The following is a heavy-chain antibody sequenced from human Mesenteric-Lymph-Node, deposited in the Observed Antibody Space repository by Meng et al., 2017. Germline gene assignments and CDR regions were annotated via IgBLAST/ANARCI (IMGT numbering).Heavy chain of an antibody. CDR3: ARGLSSQCFNP. J-gene: IGHJ5*02. CDR1: GFTFSSYA. CDR2: ISYDGSNK. D-gene: IGHD2-2*01. Sequence: QVQLVGSGGGVVQPGRSLRLSCAASGFTFSSYAMHWVRQAPGKGLEWVAVISYDGSNKYYADSVKGRFTISRDNSKNTLYLQMNSLRAEDTAVYYCARGLSSQCFNPWGQGTLVTASS. V-gene: IGHV3-30*01.